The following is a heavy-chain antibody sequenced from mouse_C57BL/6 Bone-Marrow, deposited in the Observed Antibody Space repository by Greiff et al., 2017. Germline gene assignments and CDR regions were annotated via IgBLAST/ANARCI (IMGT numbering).Heavy chain of an antibody. CDR1: GFTFSDYG. CDR2: ISSGSSTI. J-gene: IGHJ2*01. CDR3: ARTRLRGLYYFDY. D-gene: IGHD2-2*01. Sequence: EVKLQESGGGLVKPGGSLKLSCAASGFTFSDYGMHWVRQAPEKGLEWVAYISSGSSTIYYADTVKGRFTISRDNAKNTLFLQMTSLRSEDTAMYYCARTRLRGLYYFDYWGQGTTLTVSS. V-gene: IGHV5-17*01.